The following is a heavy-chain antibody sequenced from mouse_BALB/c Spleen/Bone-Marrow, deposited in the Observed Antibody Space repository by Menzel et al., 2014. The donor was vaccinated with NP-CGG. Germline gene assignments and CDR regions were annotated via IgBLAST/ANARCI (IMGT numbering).Heavy chain of an antibody. J-gene: IGHJ4*01. CDR3: ARVEGLYYGMDY. CDR2: VNPNKGGT. V-gene: IGHV1-26*01. D-gene: IGHD6-2*01. Sequence: DVKLQESGPDLVKPGASVKISCKASGYSFTGYYMHWVKQSHGKSLEWIGRVNPNKGGTSNNQKFKGKAIITVDKSSSTAYMELRSLTSEDSAVYYCARVEGLYYGMDYWGQGTSVTVSS. CDR1: GYSFTGYY.